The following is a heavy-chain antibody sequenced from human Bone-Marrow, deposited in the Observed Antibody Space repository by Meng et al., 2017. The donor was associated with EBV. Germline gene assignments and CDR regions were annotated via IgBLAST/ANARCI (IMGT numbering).Heavy chain of an antibody. CDR3: TTDPDGYRPY. D-gene: IGHD5-24*01. V-gene: IGHV3-15*01. J-gene: IGHJ4*02. Sequence: VGLCGLGGGLFKPGGSLSIACADSGFTFSNAWRSWVRQAPGKGLEWVGRIKSKTDGGTTDYAAPVKGRFTISRDDSKNTLYLQMNSLKTEDTAVYYCTTDPDGYRPYWGQGTLVTVSS. CDR1: GFTFSNAW. CDR2: IKSKTDGGTT.